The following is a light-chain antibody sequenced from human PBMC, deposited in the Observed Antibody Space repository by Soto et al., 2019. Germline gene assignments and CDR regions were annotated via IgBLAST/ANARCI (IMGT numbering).Light chain of an antibody. V-gene: IGLV2-14*01. Sequence: QSALTQPASVSGSPGRSITISCTGTTSDVGNYNYVSWYQHHPGKAPKLMIYEVTNRPSGVSNRFSGSKSGNTASLTISGLQAEDEADYYCNSYTSRSTYVFGTGTKLTVL. J-gene: IGLJ1*01. CDR1: TSDVGNYNY. CDR2: EVT. CDR3: NSYTSRSTYV.